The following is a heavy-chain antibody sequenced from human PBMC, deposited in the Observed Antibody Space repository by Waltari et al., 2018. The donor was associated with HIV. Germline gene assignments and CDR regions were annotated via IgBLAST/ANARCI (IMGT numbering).Heavy chain of an antibody. J-gene: IGHJ4*02. D-gene: IGHD4-17*01. CDR2: INHSGST. Sequence: QVQLQQWGAGLLKPSETLSLTCAVYGGSFSGYYWSWIRQPPGKGLEWIGEINHSGSTNYNPSLKSRVTISVDTSKNQFSLKLSSVTAADTAVYYCARGGGKFYGSGFDYWGQGTLVTVSS. CDR3: ARGGGKFYGSGFDY. CDR1: GGSFSGYY. V-gene: IGHV4-34*01.